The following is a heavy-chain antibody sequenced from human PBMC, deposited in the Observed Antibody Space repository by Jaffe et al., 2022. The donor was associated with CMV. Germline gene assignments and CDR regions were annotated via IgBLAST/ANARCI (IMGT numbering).Heavy chain of an antibody. D-gene: IGHD5-18*01. CDR2: ISSSSSYI. Sequence: EVQLVESGGGLVKPGGSLRLSCAASGFTFSSYSMNWVRQAPGKGLEWVSSISSSSSYIYYADSVKGRFTISRDNAKNSLYLQMNSLRAEDTAVYYCARDPMPQLWLHFDYWGQGTLVTVSS. J-gene: IGHJ4*02. V-gene: IGHV3-21*01. CDR3: ARDPMPQLWLHFDY. CDR1: GFTFSSYS.